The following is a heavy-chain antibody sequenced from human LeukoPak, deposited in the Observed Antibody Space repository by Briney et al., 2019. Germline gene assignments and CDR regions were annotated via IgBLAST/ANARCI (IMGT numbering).Heavy chain of an antibody. CDR1: GFTFSNAW. CDR2: IKSKTDGGTA. Sequence: GGCLRLSCAASGFTFSNAWMSWVRQAPGKGLEWVGRIKSKTDGGTADYAAPVKGRFTISRDDSKNTLYLQMNSLKTEDTAVYYCTTDGEYQLLSWFDPWGQGTLVTVSS. J-gene: IGHJ5*02. V-gene: IGHV3-15*01. CDR3: TTDGEYQLLSWFDP. D-gene: IGHD2-2*01.